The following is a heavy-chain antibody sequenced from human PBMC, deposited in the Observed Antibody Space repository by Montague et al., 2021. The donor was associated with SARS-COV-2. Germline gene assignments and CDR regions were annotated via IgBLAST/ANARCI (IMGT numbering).Heavy chain of an antibody. J-gene: IGHJ2*01. D-gene: IGHD3-9*01. CDR3: ARSPEPIRILIITPLNWYFDL. CDR1: GGSISSGGYY. CDR2: IYYSGST. V-gene: IGHV4-31*03. Sequence: TLSLTCTVSGGSISSGGYYWSWVRQHPGKGLEWIGYIYYSGSTYYNPSLKSRVTISVDTSKNQFSLKMSSVTAADTAVYYCARSPEPIRILIITPLNWYFDLWGRGTLVTVSS.